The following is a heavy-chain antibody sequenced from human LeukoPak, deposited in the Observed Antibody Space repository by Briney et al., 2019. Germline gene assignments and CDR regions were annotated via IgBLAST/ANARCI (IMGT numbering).Heavy chain of an antibody. Sequence: PSETLSLTCTVSGGSITYFYWNWIRQPPGKGLEWIGYIHYSGSTNYNPSLKSRVTISVDTSKNQFSLKLSSVTAADTAVYYCATYTNRSHYWGQGTLVTVSS. CDR3: ATYTNRSHY. J-gene: IGHJ4*02. CDR2: IHYSGST. V-gene: IGHV4-59*01. D-gene: IGHD2-8*01. CDR1: GGSITYFY.